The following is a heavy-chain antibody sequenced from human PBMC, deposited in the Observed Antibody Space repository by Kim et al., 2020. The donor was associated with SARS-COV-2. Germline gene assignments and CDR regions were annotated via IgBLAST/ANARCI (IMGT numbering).Heavy chain of an antibody. J-gene: IGHJ3*02. CDR1: GFTFSSYG. CDR3: ASPYCSGGSCYPSHDAFDI. D-gene: IGHD2-15*01. CDR2: ISYDGSNK. Sequence: GGSLRLSCAASGFTFSSYGMHWVRQAPGKGLEWVAVISYDGSNKYYADSVKGRFTISRDNSKNTLYLQMNSLRAEDTAVYYCASPYCSGGSCYPSHDAFDIWGQGTMVTVSS. V-gene: IGHV3-30*03.